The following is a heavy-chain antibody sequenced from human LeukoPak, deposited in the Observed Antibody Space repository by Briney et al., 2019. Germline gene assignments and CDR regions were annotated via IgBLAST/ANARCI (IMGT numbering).Heavy chain of an antibody. D-gene: IGHD1-26*01. CDR3: ARGPVGGPGFDY. CDR2: ISAYNGNT. V-gene: IGHV1-18*01. CDR1: GYTLTELS. J-gene: IGHJ4*02. Sequence: ASVKVSCKVSGYTLTELSMHWVRQAPGKGLEWMGWISAYNGNTNYAQKLQGRVTMTTDTSTSTAYMELRSLRSDDTAVYYCARGPVGGPGFDYWGQGTLVTVSS.